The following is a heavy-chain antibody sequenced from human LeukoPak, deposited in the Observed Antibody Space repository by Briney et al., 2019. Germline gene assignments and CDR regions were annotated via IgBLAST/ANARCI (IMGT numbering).Heavy chain of an antibody. D-gene: IGHD2-21*02. CDR2: ISASGGTT. CDR1: GFTFSNYA. CDR3: ARRRFCGGDCRVYDFDY. J-gene: IGHJ4*02. Sequence: GGSLRLSCAASGFTFSNYAMRWVRQFPGKGLEWVSAISASGGTTTYVDSVKGRFTISRDNSKNTLYLQVNSLRADDTAVYYCARRRFCGGDCRVYDFDYWGQGTLVTVSS. V-gene: IGHV3-23*01.